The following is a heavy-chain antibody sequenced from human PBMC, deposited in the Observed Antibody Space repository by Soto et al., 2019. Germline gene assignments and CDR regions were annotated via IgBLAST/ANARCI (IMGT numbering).Heavy chain of an antibody. CDR3: AISYSNYWYSNL. CDR1: GYTFTSYG. J-gene: IGHJ2*01. D-gene: IGHD5-12*01. V-gene: IGHV1-18*01. Sequence: ASVKVSCKASGYTFTSYGISWVRQAPGQGLEWMGWISAYNANTNYAQKLQGRVTMTTDTSTSTAYMELRSLRSDDTAVYYCAISYSNYWYSNLWGRGTLVTVSS. CDR2: ISAYNANT.